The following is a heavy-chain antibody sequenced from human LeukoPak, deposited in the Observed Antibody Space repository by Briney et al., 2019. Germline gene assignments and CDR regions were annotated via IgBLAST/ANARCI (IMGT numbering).Heavy chain of an antibody. CDR1: GFTFSNAW. V-gene: IGHV4-59*01. Sequence: GSLRLSCAASGFTFSNAWMSWIRQPPGKGLEWIGYIYYSGSTNYNPSLKSRVTISVDTSKNQLSLKLSSVTAADTAVYYCARVLTKAYYDFWSGYYIDAFDIWGQGTMVTVSS. CDR2: IYYSGST. J-gene: IGHJ3*02. D-gene: IGHD3-3*01. CDR3: ARVLTKAYYDFWSGYYIDAFDI.